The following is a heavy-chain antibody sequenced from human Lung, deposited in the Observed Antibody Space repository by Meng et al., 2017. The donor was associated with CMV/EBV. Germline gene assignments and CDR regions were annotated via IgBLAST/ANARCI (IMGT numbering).Heavy chain of an antibody. D-gene: IGHD3-10*01. V-gene: IGHV3-30*03. J-gene: IGHJ4*02. Sequence: SFAASGFTFSMYGLHSVRQAPGKGLEWVAAISSDGNNKHYAHSVDGRLTISRDNSNKMVYLQMDRLTSEDTAIYYCARQETESYYEYWGQGTLVTVSS. CDR2: ISSDGNNK. CDR3: ARQETESYYEY. CDR1: GFTFSMYG.